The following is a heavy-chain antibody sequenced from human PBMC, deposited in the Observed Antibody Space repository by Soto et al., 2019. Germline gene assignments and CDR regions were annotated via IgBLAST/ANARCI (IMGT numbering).Heavy chain of an antibody. Sequence: QVQLQQWGAGLLKPSETLSLTCAVYGGSFSAYYWSWIRQPPGKGLEWIGEINHSGITTYNPSLKSRVTKSVDRSKNQFSLKLSSVTAADTALYYCARGVGYAGVDYWGQGTLVTVSS. CDR2: INHSGIT. D-gene: IGHD5-12*01. V-gene: IGHV4-34*01. CDR3: ARGVGYAGVDY. CDR1: GGSFSAYY. J-gene: IGHJ4*02.